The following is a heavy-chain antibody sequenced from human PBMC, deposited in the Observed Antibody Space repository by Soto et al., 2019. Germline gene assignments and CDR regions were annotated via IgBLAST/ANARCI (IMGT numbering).Heavy chain of an antibody. J-gene: IGHJ4*02. V-gene: IGHV2-70*04. CDR3: ARMRSDYDSSGLDY. CDR1: GFSLSTSGMR. Sequence: SGPTLVNPTETLTLTCSFSGFSLSTSGMRVSWIRQAPGKALEWLARIDWDEDRFYSTSLKTRLTISKDTSKNQVVLTMTKMDPVDTATYYCARMRSDYDSSGLDYWGQGILVTVSS. CDR2: IDWDEDR. D-gene: IGHD3-22*01.